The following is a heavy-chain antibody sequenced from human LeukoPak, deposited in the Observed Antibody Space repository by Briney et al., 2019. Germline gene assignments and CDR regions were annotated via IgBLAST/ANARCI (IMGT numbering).Heavy chain of an antibody. J-gene: IGHJ3*02. Sequence: SETLSLTRTVSGGSINSYYWGWIRQPPGKGFEWIGDIYYSGSTNYNPSLKSRVTISVDTSKNQFSLKLSSVTAADTAVYYCAREKRDGYGNDAFDIWGQGTMVTVSS. V-gene: IGHV4-59*01. CDR3: AREKRDGYGNDAFDI. D-gene: IGHD5-24*01. CDR1: GGSINSYY. CDR2: IYYSGST.